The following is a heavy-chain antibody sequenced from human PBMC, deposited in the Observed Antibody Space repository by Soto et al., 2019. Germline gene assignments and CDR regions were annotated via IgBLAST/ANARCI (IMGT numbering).Heavy chain of an antibody. CDR3: ARRYSSGFDY. CDR1: GGSISSGGYY. CDR2: IYYSGNT. V-gene: IGHV4-31*03. Sequence: PSETLSLTCTVSGGSISSGGYYWNWIRQHPGKGLEWIGYIYYSGNTYYNPSLKSRVTISVDTSKNQFSLKLSSVTAADTAVYYCARRYSSGFDYWGQGTLVTVSS. J-gene: IGHJ4*02. D-gene: IGHD6-19*01.